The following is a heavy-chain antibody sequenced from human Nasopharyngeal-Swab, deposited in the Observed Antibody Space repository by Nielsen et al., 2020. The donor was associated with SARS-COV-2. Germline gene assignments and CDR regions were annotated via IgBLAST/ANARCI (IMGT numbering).Heavy chain of an antibody. J-gene: IGHJ4*02. Sequence: GESLKISCVGSGFTLRNYDMGWVRQTPGKGPEWVSHISGSGGGTYYTDSVKGRFTISRDNSKNTLYLQMNSLRAEDTAVYYCARGGKYYDFWSGPDYWGQGTLVTVSS. CDR2: ISGSGGGT. V-gene: IGHV3-23*01. D-gene: IGHD3-3*01. CDR1: GFTLRNYD. CDR3: ARGGKYYDFWSGPDY.